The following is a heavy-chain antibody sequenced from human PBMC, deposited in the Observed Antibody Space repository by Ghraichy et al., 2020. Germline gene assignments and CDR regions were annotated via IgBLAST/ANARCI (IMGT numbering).Heavy chain of an antibody. Sequence: ISGDSVSSNSAAWNWIRQSPSRGLEWLGRTYYRSKWYNDYAVSVKSRITINPDTSKNQFSLQLNSVTPEDTAVYYCARARTDLGLAAGTFDYWGQGTLVTVSS. CDR2: TYYRSKWYN. CDR3: ARARTDLGLAAGTFDY. D-gene: IGHD6-13*01. CDR1: GDSVSSNSAA. J-gene: IGHJ4*02. V-gene: IGHV6-1*01.